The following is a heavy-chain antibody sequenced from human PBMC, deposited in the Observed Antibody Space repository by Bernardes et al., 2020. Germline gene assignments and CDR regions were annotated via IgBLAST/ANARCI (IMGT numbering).Heavy chain of an antibody. V-gene: IGHV4-39*01. CDR1: GGSISSSSYY. D-gene: IGHD2-2*02. CDR3: ARPLLGCSSTSCYTGSVAFDI. Sequence: SETLSLTCTVSGGSISSSSYYWGWIRQPPGKGLEWIGSIYYSGSTYYNPSLKSRVTISVDTSKNQFSLKLSSVTAADTAVYYCARPLLGCSSTSCYTGSVAFDIWGQGTMVTVSS. CDR2: IYYSGST. J-gene: IGHJ3*02.